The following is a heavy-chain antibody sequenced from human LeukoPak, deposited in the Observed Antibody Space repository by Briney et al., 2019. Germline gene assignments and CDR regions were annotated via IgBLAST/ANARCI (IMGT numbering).Heavy chain of an antibody. J-gene: IGHJ3*02. Sequence: GGSLRLSCAASGFTFSSYAMSWVRRAPGKGLEWVSAISGSGGSTYYADSVKGRFTISRDNSKNTLCLQMNSLRAEDTAVYYCAKDRAGRYYDFWSGYSDAFDIWGQGTMVTVSS. CDR2: ISGSGGST. D-gene: IGHD3-3*01. V-gene: IGHV3-23*01. CDR3: AKDRAGRYYDFWSGYSDAFDI. CDR1: GFTFSSYA.